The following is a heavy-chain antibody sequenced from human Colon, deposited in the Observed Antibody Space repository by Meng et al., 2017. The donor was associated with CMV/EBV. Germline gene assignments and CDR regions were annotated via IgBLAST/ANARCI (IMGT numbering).Heavy chain of an antibody. J-gene: IGHJ4*02. CDR2: TYSGGSST. D-gene: IGHD6-19*01. V-gene: IGHV3-23*03. CDR3: AKGVKGWVSAPDY. CDR1: GFPFSDYY. Sequence: GGSLRLSCAASGFPFSDYYMTWLRQAPGKGLEWVSVTYSGGSSTYYVDSVKGRFTISRDNSKNTLYLQMNSLRAEDTALYYCAKGVKGWVSAPDYWGQGTLVTVSS.